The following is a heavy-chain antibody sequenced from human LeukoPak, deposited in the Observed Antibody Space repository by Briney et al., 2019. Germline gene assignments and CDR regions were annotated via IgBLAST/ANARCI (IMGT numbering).Heavy chain of an antibody. D-gene: IGHD3-10*01. J-gene: IGHJ6*02. CDR3: ARVAGENYYYGMDV. V-gene: IGHV4-59*01. CDR2: IYYSGST. CDR1: GGSISSYY. Sequence: SETLSLTCTVSGGSISSYYWSWIRQPPGKGLEWIGYIYYSGSTNYNPSLKSRVTISVDTSRNQFSLKLSSVSAADTAVYYCARVAGENYYYGMDVWGQGTTVTVSS.